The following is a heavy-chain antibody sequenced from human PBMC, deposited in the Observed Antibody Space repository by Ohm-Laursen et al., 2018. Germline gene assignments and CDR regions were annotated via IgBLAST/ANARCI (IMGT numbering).Heavy chain of an antibody. CDR3: AKLAARHDTGDWAY. CDR2: IYTSGST. V-gene: IGHV4-4*07. D-gene: IGHD6-6*01. J-gene: IGHJ4*02. Sequence: SDTLSLTCTVSGGSISSYYWSWIRQPAGKGLEWIGRIYTSGSTNYNPFLKSRVTISVDTSKNQFSLKLSSVTAADTAVYYCAKLAARHDTGDWAYWGQGTLVTVSS. CDR1: GGSISSYY.